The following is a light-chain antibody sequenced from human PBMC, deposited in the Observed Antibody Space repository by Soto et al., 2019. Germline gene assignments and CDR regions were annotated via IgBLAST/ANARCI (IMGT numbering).Light chain of an antibody. CDR3: CSYAGSRTYV. CDR2: EGT. J-gene: IGLJ1*01. CDR1: SSDVGGYNY. V-gene: IGLV2-8*01. Sequence: QSALTQPPSASGSPGQSVAISCTGTSSDVGGYNYVSWYLQYPGKAPKVIIFEGTKRPSGVSDRFSGSKSGNTASLTISGLQTEDEADYYCCSYAGSRTYVFGPGTKLTVL.